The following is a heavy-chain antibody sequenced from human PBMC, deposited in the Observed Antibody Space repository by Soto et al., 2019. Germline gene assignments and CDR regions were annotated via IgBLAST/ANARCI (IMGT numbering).Heavy chain of an antibody. CDR1: GYSFTSYW. D-gene: IGHD2-15*01. Sequence: PGESLKISCKGSGYSFTSYWIGWVRQMPGKGLEWMGIIYPGDSDTRYSPSFQGQVTISADKSISTAYLQWSSLKASDTAMYYCAKDLGSKVAAIRFDYWGQGTLVTVSS. CDR2: IYPGDSDT. CDR3: AKDLGSKVAAIRFDY. V-gene: IGHV5-51*01. J-gene: IGHJ4*02.